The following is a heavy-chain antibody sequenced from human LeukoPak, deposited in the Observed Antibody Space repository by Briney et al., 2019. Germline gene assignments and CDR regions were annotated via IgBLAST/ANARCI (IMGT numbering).Heavy chain of an antibody. J-gene: IGHJ4*02. CDR3: ARDPHGNGGYQDY. CDR1: GFTFSSYN. CDR2: IRSDSSTI. D-gene: IGHD5-12*01. Sequence: GGSLRLSCAASGFTFSSYNMNWVRQAPGKGLEWVSYIRSDSSTIYYADSVKGRFTISRDNAKNSLYLQMSSLRAEDTAVYYCARDPHGNGGYQDYWGQGTLVTVSS. V-gene: IGHV3-48*01.